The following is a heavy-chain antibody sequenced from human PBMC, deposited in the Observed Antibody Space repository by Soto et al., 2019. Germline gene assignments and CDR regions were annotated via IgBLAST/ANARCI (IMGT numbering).Heavy chain of an antibody. CDR3: AGTPFSSSAHNLGQFDY. J-gene: IGHJ4*02. CDR2: VYYTGST. Sequence: QVQLQESGPGLVKPSETLSLNCTVSGGHLSGYYWSWIRQPPGMGLEWIGYVYYTGSTKSNPTLESGVSGSLECPENQLAPRLASVTAAHTAVYLCAGTPFSSSAHNLGQFDYLGQGAQVGVSS. D-gene: IGHD2-2*01. CDR1: GGHLSGYY. V-gene: IGHV4-59*08.